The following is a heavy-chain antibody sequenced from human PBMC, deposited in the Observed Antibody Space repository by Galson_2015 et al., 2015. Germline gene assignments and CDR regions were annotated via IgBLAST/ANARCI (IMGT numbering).Heavy chain of an antibody. CDR2: ISYDGSNK. CDR3: ARGLTGSGLDY. Sequence: SLRLSCAASGFTFSSYAMHWVRQAPGKGLEWVAVISYDGSNKYYADSVKARFTISRDNSKNTLYLQMNSLRAEDTAVYYCARGLTGSGLDYWGQGTLVTVSS. V-gene: IGHV3-30*01. J-gene: IGHJ4*02. CDR1: GFTFSSYA. D-gene: IGHD1-20*01.